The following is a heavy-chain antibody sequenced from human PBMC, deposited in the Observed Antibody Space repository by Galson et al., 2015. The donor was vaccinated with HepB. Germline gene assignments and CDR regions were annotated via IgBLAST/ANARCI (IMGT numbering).Heavy chain of an antibody. V-gene: IGHV1-8*01. D-gene: IGHD3-3*01. Sequence: SVKVSCKASGYTFTSYDINWVRQATGQGLEWMGWMNPNSGNTGYAQKFQGRVTMTRNTSISTAYMELSSLRSEDTAVYYCARGPYYDFWSGYWTVGAFDIWGQGTMVTVSS. CDR1: GYTFTSYD. CDR3: ARGPYYDFWSGYWTVGAFDI. CDR2: MNPNSGNT. J-gene: IGHJ3*02.